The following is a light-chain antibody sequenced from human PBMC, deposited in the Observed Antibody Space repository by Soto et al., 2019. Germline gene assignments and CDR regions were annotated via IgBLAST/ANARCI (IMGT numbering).Light chain of an antibody. CDR1: QDITTW. CDR3: QQVKGFPLT. J-gene: IGKJ4*01. CDR2: AAS. Sequence: DIQMAQSPSSVPAFVGDRVAVTCRASQDITTWLAWYQKKPGEAPRLLIYAASSLYSGVPTRFSGSGTGTEFTLTISNLQPEDSAIYYCQQVKGFPLTFGGGTKVDIK. V-gene: IGKV1-12*01.